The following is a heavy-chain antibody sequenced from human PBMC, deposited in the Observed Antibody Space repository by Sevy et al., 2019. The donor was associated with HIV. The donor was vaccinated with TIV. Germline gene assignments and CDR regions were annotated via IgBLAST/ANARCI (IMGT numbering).Heavy chain of an antibody. V-gene: IGHV3-30*04. Sequence: GGSLRLSCAASGFTFSSFAMHWDRQAPGKGLEWVAVTSYDGSHKYYAYSVKGRFTVSRDNSRNILSLEMSSLTRDDTAVYYCARGENDDEFFQYWGQGTLVTVSS. J-gene: IGHJ1*01. D-gene: IGHD1-26*01. CDR3: ARGENDDEFFQY. CDR2: TSYDGSHK. CDR1: GFTFSSFA.